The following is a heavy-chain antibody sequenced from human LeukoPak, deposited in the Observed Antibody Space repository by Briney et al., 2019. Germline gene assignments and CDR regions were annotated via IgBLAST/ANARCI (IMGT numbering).Heavy chain of an antibody. Sequence: PGGSLRLSCAASGFNVSTSYMSWVRQAAGKGLEWVPITSGPDSTDYGESGRGRFTISRDTSKNTLYLQMNSLRAEDTAVYYCTKNRVDDVTYSYYYMDVWGEGTAVTVSS. CDR1: GFNVSTSY. CDR2: TSGPDST. V-gene: IGHV3-53*01. CDR3: TKNRVDDVTYSYYYMDV. D-gene: IGHD2-21*02. J-gene: IGHJ6*03.